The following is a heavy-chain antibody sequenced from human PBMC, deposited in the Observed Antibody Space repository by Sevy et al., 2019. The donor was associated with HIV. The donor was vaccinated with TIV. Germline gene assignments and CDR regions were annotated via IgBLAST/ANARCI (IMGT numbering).Heavy chain of an antibody. CDR1: GFTVSNSY. CDR2: IYSGVTT. J-gene: IGHJ3*02. CDR3: ARLSVYYYDSSGYYTTVNAFDI. V-gene: IGHV3-53*01. D-gene: IGHD3-22*01. Sequence: GGSLRLSCAASGFTVSNSYMSWVRQAPGKGLEWVSIIYSGVTTSYADSVRGRFTISRDNSKNTLSLQMNSLRAEDTAVYYCARLSVYYYDSSGYYTTVNAFDIWGQGTMVTVSS.